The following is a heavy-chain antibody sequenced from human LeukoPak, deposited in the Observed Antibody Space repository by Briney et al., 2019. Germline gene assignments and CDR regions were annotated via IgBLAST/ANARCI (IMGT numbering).Heavy chain of an antibody. Sequence: PSETLSLTCTVSGGSISTITYYWGWIRQPPGKGLEWVGHMYYRGNTFYNPSLKSRVTISVDTSKNQFSLKLRSVTAADTAVYYCARTYYYGSGLFDYWGQGTLVTVSS. CDR1: GGSISTITYY. D-gene: IGHD3-10*01. V-gene: IGHV4-39*07. CDR3: ARTYYYGSGLFDY. CDR2: MYYRGNT. J-gene: IGHJ4*02.